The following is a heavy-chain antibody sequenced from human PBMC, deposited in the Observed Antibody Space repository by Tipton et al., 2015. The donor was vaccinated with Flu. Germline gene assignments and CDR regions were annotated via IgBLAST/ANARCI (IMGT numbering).Heavy chain of an antibody. Sequence: TLSLTCTVSGGSVSHYYWSWIRQSPGKGLEWIGYIYYRGSTNYNPSLKSRVTISVDASKSQFSLKLSSVTAADTAVYYCARGWQWLADAFDYWGQGTLVTVSS. CDR3: ARGWQWLADAFDY. J-gene: IGHJ4*02. CDR1: GGSVSHYY. V-gene: IGHV4-59*08. CDR2: IYYRGST. D-gene: IGHD6-19*01.